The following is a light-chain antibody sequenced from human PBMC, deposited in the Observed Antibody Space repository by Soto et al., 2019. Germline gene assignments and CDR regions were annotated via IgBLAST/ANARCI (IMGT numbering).Light chain of an antibody. CDR1: QSVTSNY. J-gene: IGKJ1*01. CDR3: QQYVTSPWA. Sequence: EIVLTQSTGTLSLSPGERATLSCRASQSVTSNYLAWYQQKPGQAPRLLIYGASNRATGIPDRFSGSGSGTDFTLTISRLEPEDFAVYYCQQYVTSPWAFGQGTKVDIK. CDR2: GAS. V-gene: IGKV3-20*01.